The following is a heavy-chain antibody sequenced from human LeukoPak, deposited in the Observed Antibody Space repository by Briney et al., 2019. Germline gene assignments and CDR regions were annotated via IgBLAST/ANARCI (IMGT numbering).Heavy chain of an antibody. CDR1: GYSFTSYW. Sequence: GESLKISCKGSGYSFTSYWIGWVRQMPGKGLEWMGIIYPGDSDTRYSPSFQGQVTISADKSTSTAYLQWSSLKASDTAMYYCARPTTMVRGVIAAFDYWGQGTLVTVSS. CDR3: ARPTTMVRGVIAAFDY. J-gene: IGHJ4*02. V-gene: IGHV5-51*01. CDR2: IYPGDSDT. D-gene: IGHD3-10*01.